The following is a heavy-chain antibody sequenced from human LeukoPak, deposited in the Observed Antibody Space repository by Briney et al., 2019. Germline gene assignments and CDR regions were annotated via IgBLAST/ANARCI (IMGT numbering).Heavy chain of an antibody. CDR3: AREASTSFDY. Sequence: PSETLSLTCTVSGVSISSSSYYWGWIRQPPGQGLEWIGSIYYGGNTCYNPSLKSRVTISVDTSKNQFSLRLSSVTAADTVVYYCAREASTSFDYWGQGTLVTVSP. CDR2: IYYGGNT. J-gene: IGHJ4*02. CDR1: GVSISSSSYY. D-gene: IGHD2-2*01. V-gene: IGHV4-39*02.